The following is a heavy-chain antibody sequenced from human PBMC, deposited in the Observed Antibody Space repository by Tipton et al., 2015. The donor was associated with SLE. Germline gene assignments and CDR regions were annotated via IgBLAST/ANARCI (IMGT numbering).Heavy chain of an antibody. CDR2: INPSGGST. Sequence: QVQLVQSGAEVKKPGASVKVSCKASGYTFTSYYMHWVRQAPGQGLEWMGIINPSGGSTSYAQKFQGRVTMTRDTSTSTVYMELSSLRSEDPAVYYWARGDRTHDAFDIWGQGTMVPVSS. J-gene: IGHJ3*02. CDR3: ARGDRTHDAFDI. CDR1: GYTFTSYY. V-gene: IGHV1-46*01.